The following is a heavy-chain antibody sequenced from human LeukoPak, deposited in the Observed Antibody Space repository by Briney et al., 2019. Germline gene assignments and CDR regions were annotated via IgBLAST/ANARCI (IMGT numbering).Heavy chain of an antibody. CDR2: IYTSGST. J-gene: IGHJ6*04. Sequence: SETLSLTCTVSGGSISSGSYYWSWIRQPAGKGLEWIGRIYTSGSTNYNPSLGSRVTISIDTSKNQFSLKLSSVTAADTAVYYCARGGDSGSSDRPVYYYSMDVWGTGTTVTVSS. V-gene: IGHV4-61*02. CDR3: ARGGDSGSSDRPVYYYSMDV. CDR1: GGSISSGSYY. D-gene: IGHD1-26*01.